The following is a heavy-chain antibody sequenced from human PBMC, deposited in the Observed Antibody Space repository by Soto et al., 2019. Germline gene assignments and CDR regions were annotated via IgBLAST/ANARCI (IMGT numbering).Heavy chain of an antibody. CDR2: VNWNGGST. V-gene: IGHV3-20*04. D-gene: IGHD1-26*01. CDR3: VRGASLNFDY. Sequence: EVQLVESGGGVLRPGGSLRLSCAASGFTFDDYGMSWARQAPGKGLEWVSGVNWNGGSTGYADSVKGRFTISRDNAKNSLYLQMNRVRAEDTAFYYCVRGASLNFDYWGQGTLVTVSS. J-gene: IGHJ4*02. CDR1: GFTFDDYG.